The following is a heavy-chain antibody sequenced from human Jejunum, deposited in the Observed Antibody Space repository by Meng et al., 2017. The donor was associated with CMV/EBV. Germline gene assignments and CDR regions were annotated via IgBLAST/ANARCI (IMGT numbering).Heavy chain of an antibody. Sequence: SGFTFSNSAMSWVRQAPGKGLEWVSSISRNGDTTYYEDSVKGHFTISRDNSKHTLYLQMISLRVEDTAIYYCATDGYNPDWYLSLWGRGTLVTVSS. V-gene: IGHV3-23*01. CDR1: GFTFSNSA. J-gene: IGHJ2*01. CDR3: ATDGYNPDWYLSL. CDR2: ISRNGDTT. D-gene: IGHD1-1*01.